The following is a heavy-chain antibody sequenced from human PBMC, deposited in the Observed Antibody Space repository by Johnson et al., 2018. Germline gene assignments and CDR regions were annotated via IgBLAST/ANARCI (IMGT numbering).Heavy chain of an antibody. D-gene: IGHD6-6*01. CDR3: SGDYGSSSWRFFDI. J-gene: IGHJ3*02. CDR2: ISSSSSTI. V-gene: IGHV3-48*02. CDR1: GFTFSSYS. Sequence: VQLVESGGGLVQPGGSLRLSCAASGFTFSSYSMNWVRQAPGKGLEWLSYISSSSSTIYYADSVKGRLTIYRDNAKKSLYLQMNSLRDEDTAGYYLSGDYGSSSWRFFDIWGQGTMVTVSS.